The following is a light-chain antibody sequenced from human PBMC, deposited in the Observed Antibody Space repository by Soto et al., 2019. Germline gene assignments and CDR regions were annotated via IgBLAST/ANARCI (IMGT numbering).Light chain of an antibody. V-gene: IGKV1-5*01. CDR1: QSIGNW. Sequence: DIHVTQTPPSLSASVGDRVTITCRSSQSIGNWLACYQQKPGKAPNLLIYDASTLENGVPSRFSGSASGTDFTLTISSLQPYDFATYYCQQYNSYSPRTLGQGTKVDI. CDR2: DAS. J-gene: IGKJ1*01. CDR3: QQYNSYSPRT.